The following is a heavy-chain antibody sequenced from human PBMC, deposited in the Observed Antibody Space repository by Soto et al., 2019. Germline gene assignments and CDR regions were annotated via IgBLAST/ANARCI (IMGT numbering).Heavy chain of an antibody. D-gene: IGHD5-18*01. V-gene: IGHV3-23*01. J-gene: IGHJ4*02. CDR2: TSNNGDRT. CDR3: ARPPLYSNGGYFDS. Sequence: GGSLRLSRALSGFTFTDHAMTWVRQAPGKGLEWVSTTSNNGDRTFYADSVKGRFTVSTDRTNNTLYLQMNSLRADDTAVYFCARPPLYSNGGYFDSWGQGTRVTVSS. CDR1: GFTFTDHA.